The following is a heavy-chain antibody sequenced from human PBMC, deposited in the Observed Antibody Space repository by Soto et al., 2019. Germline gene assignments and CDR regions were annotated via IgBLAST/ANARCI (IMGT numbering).Heavy chain of an antibody. J-gene: IGHJ6*02. CDR1: GGSISSYY. Sequence: SETLSLTCTVSGGSISSYYWSWIRQPPGKGLEWIGYICYSGSTNYNPSLKSRVTISVDTSKNQFSLKLSSVTAADTAVYYCARSPNKNCSSTSCSRLGMDVWGQGTTVTVSS. D-gene: IGHD2-2*01. CDR3: ARSPNKNCSSTSCSRLGMDV. CDR2: ICYSGST. V-gene: IGHV4-59*01.